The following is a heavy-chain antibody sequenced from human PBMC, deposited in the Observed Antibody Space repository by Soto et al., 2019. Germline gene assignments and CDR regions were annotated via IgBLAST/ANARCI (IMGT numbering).Heavy chain of an antibody. V-gene: IGHV3-33*01. CDR1: GFKFTDCG. Sequence: QVQLVESGGGLVQPGRSLRLSCAASGFKFTDCGMHWVRQAPGKGLEWVARIWYDGSKQYYADSVRGRFTVSRDDSKNAVYLHMNSLRDEDTGVYFCARDVGFPVGRGLGGRFDYWGPGDLVNVSS. CDR2: IWYDGSKQ. D-gene: IGHD3-10*01. CDR3: ARDVGFPVGRGLGGRFDY. J-gene: IGHJ4*02.